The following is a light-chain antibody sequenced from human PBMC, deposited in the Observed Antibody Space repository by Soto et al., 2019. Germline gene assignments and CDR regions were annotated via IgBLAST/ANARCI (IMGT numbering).Light chain of an antibody. V-gene: IGKV3-20*01. CDR1: QSVSSSY. CDR3: QQYGNSPPNT. J-gene: IGKJ2*01. CDR2: GAS. Sequence: EIVLTQSPGTLSLSPGERATLSCRASQSVSSSYLAWYQQKPGQAPRLLIYGASSRAAGLPDRFSGSGSGTDFALTISRLEPEDFAVYFCQQYGNSPPNTFGQGTKVDIK.